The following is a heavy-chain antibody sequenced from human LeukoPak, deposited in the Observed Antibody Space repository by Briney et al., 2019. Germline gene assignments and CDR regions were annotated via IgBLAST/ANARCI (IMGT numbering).Heavy chain of an antibody. CDR2: IYYSGST. CDR1: GGSISSSSYY. Sequence: SSETLSLTCAVYGGSISSSSYYWGWIRQPPGKGLEWIGSIYYSGSTYYNPSLKSRVTISVDTSKNQFSLKLSSVTAADTAVYYCASRAYYYDSSGYGPFDYWGQGTLVTVSS. CDR3: ASRAYYYDSSGYGPFDY. J-gene: IGHJ4*02. V-gene: IGHV4-39*01. D-gene: IGHD3-22*01.